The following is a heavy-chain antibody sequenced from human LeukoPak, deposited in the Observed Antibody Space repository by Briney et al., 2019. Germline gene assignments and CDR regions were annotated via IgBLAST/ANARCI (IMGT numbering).Heavy chain of an antibody. CDR3: ATKHHGDYFDY. CDR1: GYTLTELS. V-gene: IGHV1-24*01. J-gene: IGHJ4*02. Sequence: GASVKVSCKVSGYTLTELSMHWVRQAPGKGLEWMGGFDPEDGETIYAQKFQDRVTVTEDTSTDTAYMELSSLRSEDTAVYYCATKHHGDYFDYWGQGTLVTVSS. D-gene: IGHD4-17*01. CDR2: FDPEDGET.